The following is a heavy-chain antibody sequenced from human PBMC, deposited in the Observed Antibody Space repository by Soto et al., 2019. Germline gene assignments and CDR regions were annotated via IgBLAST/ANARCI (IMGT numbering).Heavy chain of an antibody. V-gene: IGHV3-30-3*01. D-gene: IGHD1-26*01. CDR1: GFTFSSYA. J-gene: IGHJ4*02. CDR3: ASPPREWELRAGGY. CDR2: ISYDGSNK. Sequence: QVQLVESGGGVVQPGRSLRLSCAASGFTFSSYAMHWVRQAPGKGLEWVAVISYDGSNKYYADSVKGRFTISRDNSKNTLYLQMNSLRAEDTAVYYCASPPREWELRAGGYWGQGTLVTVSS.